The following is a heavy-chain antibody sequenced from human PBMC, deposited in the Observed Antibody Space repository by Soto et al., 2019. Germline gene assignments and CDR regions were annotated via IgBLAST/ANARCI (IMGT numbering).Heavy chain of an antibody. V-gene: IGHV5-10-1*01. D-gene: IGHD6-19*01. CDR1: GYSFAGYW. Sequence: GESLKISCKGSGYSFAGYWITWVRQMPGKGLEWMGRIDPSDSQTYYSPSFRGHVTISAAKSITTVFLQWSSLRASDTAMYYCAHRPSGWYLFDYWGQGTLVTVSS. CDR2: IDPSDSQT. J-gene: IGHJ4*02. CDR3: AHRPSGWYLFDY.